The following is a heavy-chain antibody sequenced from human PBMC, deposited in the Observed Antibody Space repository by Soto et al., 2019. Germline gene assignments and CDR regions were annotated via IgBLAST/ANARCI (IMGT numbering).Heavy chain of an antibody. D-gene: IGHD3-10*01. CDR1: GFTFSDYY. V-gene: IGHV3-11*05. Sequence: PGGSLRLSCGASGFTFSDYYMSWIRQAPGKGLEWVSYISSSSSYTNYADSVKGRFTISRDNAKNSLYLQMNSLRAEDTAVYYCARVVHYYGSGSYYGPYFDYWGQGTLVTAPQ. CDR3: ARVVHYYGSGSYYGPYFDY. J-gene: IGHJ4*02. CDR2: ISSSSSYT.